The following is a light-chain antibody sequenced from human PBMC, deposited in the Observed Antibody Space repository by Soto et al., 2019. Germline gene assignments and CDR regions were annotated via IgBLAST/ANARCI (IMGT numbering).Light chain of an antibody. CDR2: DAS. Sequence: EIVLTQSPGTLSLSPGERATLSCRASQSVSSSYLTWYQQKPDQAPRLLIYDASMRATGIPDRFSGSGSGTDFTLTISRLEPEDFAVYYCQQHGSSPLTFGPGTKVNIK. CDR1: QSVSSSY. J-gene: IGKJ3*01. V-gene: IGKV3-20*01. CDR3: QQHGSSPLT.